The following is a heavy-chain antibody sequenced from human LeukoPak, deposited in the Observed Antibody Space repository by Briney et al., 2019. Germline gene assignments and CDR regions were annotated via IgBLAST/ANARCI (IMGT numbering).Heavy chain of an antibody. J-gene: IGHJ3*02. Sequence: SETLSLTCTVSGGSISSYYWSWIRQPPGKGLEWIGYIYYTGRTNYSPSLKSRVTISVDMSENQFSLKLSSVTAADTAVYYCARDGWLDAFDIWGQGTMVTVSS. D-gene: IGHD5-18*01. CDR2: IYYTGRT. V-gene: IGHV4-59*12. CDR1: GGSISSYY. CDR3: ARDGWLDAFDI.